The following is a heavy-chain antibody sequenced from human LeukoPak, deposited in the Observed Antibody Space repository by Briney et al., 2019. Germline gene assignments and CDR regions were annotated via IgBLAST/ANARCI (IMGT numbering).Heavy chain of an antibody. D-gene: IGHD6-13*01. J-gene: IGHJ4*02. CDR3: ARVGTYTSSWYRFRYFDY. V-gene: IGHV4-34*01. CDR1: GGSFSDYY. Sequence: SETLSLTCGVRGGSFSDYYWSWIRQSPGVGLEWIGEINHSGSTNYNPSLKSRVTISVDTPKNQFSLKLSSLTAADTAVYYCARVGTYTSSWYRFRYFDYWGQGTLVTVSS. CDR2: INHSGST.